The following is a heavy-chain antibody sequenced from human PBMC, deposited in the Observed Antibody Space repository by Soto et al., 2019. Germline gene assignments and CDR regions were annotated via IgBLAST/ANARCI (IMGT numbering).Heavy chain of an antibody. Sequence: PSETLSLTCTVSGCSISSSSYYWGWIRQPPGKGLEWIGSIYYSGSTYYNPSLKSRVTISVDTSKNQFSLKLSSVTAADTAVYYCASTRLYSYGQYYYYYMDVWGKGTTVTVSS. CDR3: ASTRLYSYGQYYYYYMDV. CDR2: IYYSGST. CDR1: GCSISSSSYY. V-gene: IGHV4-39*01. J-gene: IGHJ6*03. D-gene: IGHD5-18*01.